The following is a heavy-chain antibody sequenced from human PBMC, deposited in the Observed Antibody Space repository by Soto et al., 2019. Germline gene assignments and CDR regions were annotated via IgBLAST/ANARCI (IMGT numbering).Heavy chain of an antibody. CDR2: ISAYNGNT. CDR1: GYTFTSYG. J-gene: IGHJ3*02. D-gene: IGHD2-15*01. Sequence: GASVKVSCKASGYTFTSYGISWVRQAPGQGLEWMGWISAYNGNTNYAQKLQGRVTMTTDTSTSTAYMELRSLRSDDTAVYYCGRGAAEDIVVVVAATNAFDIWGQGTMVNVSS. V-gene: IGHV1-18*01. CDR3: GRGAAEDIVVVVAATNAFDI.